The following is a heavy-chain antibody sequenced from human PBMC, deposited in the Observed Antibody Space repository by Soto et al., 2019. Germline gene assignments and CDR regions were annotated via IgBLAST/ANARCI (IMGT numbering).Heavy chain of an antibody. CDR2: IWYDGSNK. J-gene: IGHJ6*02. D-gene: IGHD1-1*01. Sequence: WWSLRLSCSASVFTFSGYGMHWFRQAPGKGLEWVAVIWYDGSNKYYADSVKGRFTISRDNSKNTLYLQMNSLRAEDTAVYYCARDPNLLIPYGMDVWGQGTTVTVSS. CDR1: VFTFSGYG. V-gene: IGHV3-33*01. CDR3: ARDPNLLIPYGMDV.